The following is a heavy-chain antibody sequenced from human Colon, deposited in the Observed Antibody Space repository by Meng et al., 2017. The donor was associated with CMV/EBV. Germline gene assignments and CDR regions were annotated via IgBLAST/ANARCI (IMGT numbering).Heavy chain of an antibody. CDR3: AKKNGYCGSTSCYYAFDI. J-gene: IGHJ3*02. V-gene: IGHV3-23*01. Sequence: GESLKISCAASGFTFSSYSMSWVRQAPGKVLEWVSIISGNSAATFYADSVKGQFTISRDNSKRILYLQMNTLRAEDTAIYYCAKKNGYCGSTSCYYAFDIWGQGTMVTVSS. D-gene: IGHD2-2*01. CDR1: GFTFSSYS. CDR2: ISGNSAAT.